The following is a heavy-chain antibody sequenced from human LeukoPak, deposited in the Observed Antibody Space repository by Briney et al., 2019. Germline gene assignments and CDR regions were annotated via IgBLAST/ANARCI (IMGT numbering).Heavy chain of an antibody. Sequence: SETLSLTCTVSGGSISSGDYYWSWIRQPPGKGLEWIGYIYYSGSTYYNPSLKSRVTISVDTSKNQFSLKLSSVTAADTAVYYCASTYYGILTGPRAFDIWGQGTMVTVSS. CDR3: ASTYYGILTGPRAFDI. V-gene: IGHV4-30-4*01. CDR2: IYYSGST. CDR1: GGSISSGDYY. D-gene: IGHD3-9*01. J-gene: IGHJ3*02.